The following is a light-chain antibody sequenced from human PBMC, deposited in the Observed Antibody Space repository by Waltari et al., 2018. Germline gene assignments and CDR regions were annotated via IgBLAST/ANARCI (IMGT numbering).Light chain of an antibody. J-gene: IGKJ5*01. CDR2: KAS. CDR1: QRISNW. V-gene: IGKV1-5*03. CDR3: QQYNSYSIT. Sequence: DIQMTQSPSTLSASVGDRVNITCRASQRISNWLAWYQQKPGKAPKLLIYKASNLESGVPSRFSGSGSGTEFILTINSLQPDDFATYYCQQYNSYSITFGQGTRLEIK.